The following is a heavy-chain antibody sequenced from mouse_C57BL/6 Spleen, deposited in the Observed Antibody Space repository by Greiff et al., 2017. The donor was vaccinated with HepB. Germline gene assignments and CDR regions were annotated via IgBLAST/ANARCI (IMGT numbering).Heavy chain of an antibody. V-gene: IGHV1-82*01. CDR3: ARSDGYYEYFDY. D-gene: IGHD2-3*01. CDR2: IYPGDGDT. J-gene: IGHJ2*01. CDR1: GYAFSSSW. Sequence: QVQLQQSGPELVKPGASVKISCKASGYAFSSSWMNWVKQRPGKGLEWIGRIYPGDGDTNYNGKFKGKATLTADKSSSTAYMQLSSLTSEDSAVYFCARSDGYYEYFDYWGQGTTLTVSS.